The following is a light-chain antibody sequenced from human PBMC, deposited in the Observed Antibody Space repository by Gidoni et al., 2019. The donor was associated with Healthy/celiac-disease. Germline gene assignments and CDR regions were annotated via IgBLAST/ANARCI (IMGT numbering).Light chain of an antibody. J-gene: IGKJ1*01. Sequence: DIQMTQSPSSLSASVGDRVTITCRASQSISSYLNWYQQKPGKAPKLLIYAASSLQSGVPSRFSGSGSGTDFTLTISSLQPEDFATYYCQQSYRTPQTFXQXTKVEIK. CDR2: AAS. CDR1: QSISSY. CDR3: QQSYRTPQT. V-gene: IGKV1-39*01.